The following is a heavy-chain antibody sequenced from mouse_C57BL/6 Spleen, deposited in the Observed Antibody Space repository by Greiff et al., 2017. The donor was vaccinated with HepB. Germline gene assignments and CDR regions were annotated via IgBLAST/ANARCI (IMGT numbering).Heavy chain of an antibody. V-gene: IGHV5-6*01. CDR2: ISSGGSYT. Sequence: EVKLMESGGDLVKPGGSLKLSCAASGFTFSSYGMSWVRQTPDKRLEWVATISSGGSYTYYPDSVKGRFTISRDNAKNTLYLQMSSLKSEDTAMYYCARPTYYSNYPFAYWGQGTLVTVSA. CDR3: ARPTYYSNYPFAY. J-gene: IGHJ3*01. D-gene: IGHD2-5*01. CDR1: GFTFSSYG.